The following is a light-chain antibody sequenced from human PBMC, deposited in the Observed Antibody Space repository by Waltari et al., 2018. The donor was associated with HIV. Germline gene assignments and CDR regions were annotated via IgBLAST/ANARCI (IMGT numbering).Light chain of an antibody. CDR1: QGVSNY. J-gene: IGKJ4*01. Sequence: DIQLTQSPAFLSASVGDRVTITCRASQGVSNYVAWYQQKPGKAPTHLIYAASTLQSGVPSRFSGSGSGTEFTLTIRGLQPEDFVTYYCQQFKPDLVTFGGGTKVEIK. CDR3: QQFKPDLVT. V-gene: IGKV1-9*01. CDR2: AAS.